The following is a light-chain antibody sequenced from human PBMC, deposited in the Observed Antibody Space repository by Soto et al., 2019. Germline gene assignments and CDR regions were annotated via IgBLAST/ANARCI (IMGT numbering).Light chain of an antibody. Sequence: QSALTQAASVSGSPGQSITISCTGTSSDFGSYNLVSWYQQHPGKAPKLMIYEDSKRPSGVSNRFSGSKSGNTASLTISGLQAEDDADYYCCSYAGSSTYVFGTGTKLTVL. CDR1: SSDFGSYNL. CDR2: EDS. CDR3: CSYAGSSTYV. V-gene: IGLV2-23*01. J-gene: IGLJ1*01.